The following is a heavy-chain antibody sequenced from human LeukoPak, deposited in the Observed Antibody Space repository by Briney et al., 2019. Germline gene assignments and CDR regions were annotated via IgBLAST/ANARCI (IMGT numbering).Heavy chain of an antibody. CDR1: GGSISSYY. CDR3: ARGYCSSTSCYTSNYYYMDV. V-gene: IGHV4-4*07. D-gene: IGHD2-2*02. CDR2: IYTSGST. J-gene: IGHJ6*03. Sequence: SETLSLTCTVSGGSISSYYCSWIRQPAGKGLEWIGRIYTSGSTNYNPSLKSRVTISVDTSKNQFSLKLSSVTAADTAVYYCARGYCSSTSCYTSNYYYMDVWGKGTTVTVSS.